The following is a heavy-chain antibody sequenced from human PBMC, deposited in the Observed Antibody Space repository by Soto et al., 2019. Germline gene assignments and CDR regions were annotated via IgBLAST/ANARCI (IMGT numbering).Heavy chain of an antibody. CDR2: IYVSGST. Sequence: QVQLQESGPGLVKPLETLSLTCIVSGDSISTYYWTWIRQPAGGALEWVGRIYVSGSTNYNPSLQSRVTTSIDTSKNQFSLKMKSVTAADTPVYYCAREGSHCSGSSCYTLIRFAPWGQGTLVTVSS. CDR1: GDSISTYY. D-gene: IGHD2-15*01. CDR3: AREGSHCSGSSCYTLIRFAP. V-gene: IGHV4-4*07. J-gene: IGHJ5*02.